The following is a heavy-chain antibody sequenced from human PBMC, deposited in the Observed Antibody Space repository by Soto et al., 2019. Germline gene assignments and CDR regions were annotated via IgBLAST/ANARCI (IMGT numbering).Heavy chain of an antibody. V-gene: IGHV3-21*01. CDR2: ISSGSSDT. J-gene: IGHJ4*02. CDR1: GFTFIRVS. Sequence: GGSRSLSCEASGFTFIRVSMNWVRQVPGKGLEGVASISSGSSDTWYPDQVKGRFIISRDNAQQSLCLQRNTLRPEDTAMYDLAGVAYWGPGTEFPVS. CDR3: AGVAY.